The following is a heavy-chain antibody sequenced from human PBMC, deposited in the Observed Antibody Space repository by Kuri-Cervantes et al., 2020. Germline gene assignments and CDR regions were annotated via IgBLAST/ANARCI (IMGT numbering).Heavy chain of an antibody. CDR1: GASVNHYY. V-gene: IGHV4-4*07. J-gene: IGHJ2*01. CDR3: ARDTSTVTTYWYFDL. D-gene: IGHD4-17*01. Sequence: SETLSLTCVASGASVNHYYWSWIRQPAGKGLEWIGRIYTSGSTNYNPSLKSRVTISVDKSKNQFSLKLSSVTAADTAVYYCARDTSTVTTYWYFDLWGRGTLVTVSS. CDR2: IYTSGST.